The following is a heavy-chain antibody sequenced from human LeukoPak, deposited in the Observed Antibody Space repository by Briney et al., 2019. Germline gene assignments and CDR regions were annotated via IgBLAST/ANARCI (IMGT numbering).Heavy chain of an antibody. D-gene: IGHD2-2*01. J-gene: IGHJ4*02. Sequence: GGSLRLSCAPSGFTFSICWMSWVRQAPGKGLEWVANINQDGSEKYYVDSVMGRFTISRDNDKNSLYLQMNSLRAEDTALYYCARAVSTSTVDYWGQGTLVTVSS. CDR1: GFTFSICW. V-gene: IGHV3-7*01. CDR2: INQDGSEK. CDR3: ARAVSTSTVDY.